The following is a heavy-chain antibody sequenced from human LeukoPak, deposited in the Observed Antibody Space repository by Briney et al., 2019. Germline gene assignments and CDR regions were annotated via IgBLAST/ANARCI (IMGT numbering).Heavy chain of an antibody. Sequence: ASVKVSCKASGYTFTGYYMHWVRQAPGQGLEWMGWINPNSGGTNYAQKFQGRVTMTRDTSISTAYMELSGLRSDDTAVYYCVFRPEGHSSSRSYYYYGMDVWGQGTTVTVSS. D-gene: IGHD6-6*01. V-gene: IGHV1-2*02. CDR1: GYTFTGYY. CDR2: INPNSGGT. CDR3: VFRPEGHSSSRSYYYYGMDV. J-gene: IGHJ6*02.